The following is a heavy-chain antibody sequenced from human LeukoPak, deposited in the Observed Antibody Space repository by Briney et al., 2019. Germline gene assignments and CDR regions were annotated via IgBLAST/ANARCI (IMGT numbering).Heavy chain of an antibody. CDR2: ISSSSSYV. V-gene: IGHV3-21*04. CDR3: AKYLSRYDSSPFDY. Sequence: GGSLRLSCAASGFTFSSYSMNWVRQAPGKGLEWVSSISSSSSYVYYADSVKGRFTISRDNAKNSLYLQMNSLRAEDTAVYYCAKYLSRYDSSPFDYWGQGTLVTVSS. CDR1: GFTFSSYS. J-gene: IGHJ4*02. D-gene: IGHD3-22*01.